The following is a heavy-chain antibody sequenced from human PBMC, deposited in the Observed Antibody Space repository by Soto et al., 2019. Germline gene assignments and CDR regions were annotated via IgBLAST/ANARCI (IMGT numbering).Heavy chain of an antibody. V-gene: IGHV1-18*01. D-gene: IGHD3-22*01. CDR2: ISAYNGNT. CDR1: GYTFTSYG. CDR3: VRDHYYDSSGYYKSYYYYGMDV. Sequence: ASVKVSCKASGYTFTSYGISWVRQAPGQGLEWMGWISAYNGNTNYAQRLQGRVTMTTDTSTSTAYMELRSLRSDDTAVYYCVRDHYYDSSGYYKSYYYYGMDVWGQGTTVTVSS. J-gene: IGHJ6*02.